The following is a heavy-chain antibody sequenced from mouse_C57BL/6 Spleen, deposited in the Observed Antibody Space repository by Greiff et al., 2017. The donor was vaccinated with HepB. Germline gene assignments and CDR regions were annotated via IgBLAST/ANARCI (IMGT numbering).Heavy chain of an antibody. CDR2: IHPNSGST. CDR3: ARTGTEAMDY. V-gene: IGHV1-64*01. Sequence: QVQLQQPGAELVKPGASVQLSCKASGYTFTSYWMHWVKQRPGQGLEWIGMIHPNSGSTNYNEKFKSKATLTVDKSSSTAYMQLSSLTSEDSAVYYCARTGTEAMDYWGQGTSVTVSS. D-gene: IGHD4-1*01. CDR1: GYTFTSYW. J-gene: IGHJ4*01.